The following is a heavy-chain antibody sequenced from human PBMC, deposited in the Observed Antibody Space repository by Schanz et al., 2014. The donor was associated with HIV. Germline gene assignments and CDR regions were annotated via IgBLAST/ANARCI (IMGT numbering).Heavy chain of an antibody. CDR1: GFTFSTYG. J-gene: IGHJ6*02. CDR3: ARVANWDYYGMDV. D-gene: IGHD3-16*01. CDR2: IWYDGSNK. Sequence: QVQLVESGGGVVQPGRSLRLSCAASGFTFSTYGMYWVRQAPGKGLEWVAVIWYDGSNKYYADSVKGRFTISRDNSKNTLYLQMNSLRAEDTAVYYCARVANWDYYGMDVWGRGTTVTVSS. V-gene: IGHV3-33*01.